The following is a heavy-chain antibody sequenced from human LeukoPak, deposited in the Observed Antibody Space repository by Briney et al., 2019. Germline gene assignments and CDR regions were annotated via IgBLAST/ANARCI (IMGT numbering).Heavy chain of an antibody. CDR3: AKTYSSGWYHDDY. J-gene: IGHJ4*02. D-gene: IGHD6-19*01. Sequence: GGSLRLSCAASGFTFSSYAMSWVRQAPGKGLEWVSAISGSGGSTYYADSVKGRFTISRDNSKNTLYLQMSSLRAEDTAVYYCAKTYSSGWYHDDYWGQGTLVTVSS. CDR2: ISGSGGST. V-gene: IGHV3-23*01. CDR1: GFTFSSYA.